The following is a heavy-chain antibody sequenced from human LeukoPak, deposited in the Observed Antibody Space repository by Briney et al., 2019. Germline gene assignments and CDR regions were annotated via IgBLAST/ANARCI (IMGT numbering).Heavy chain of an antibody. D-gene: IGHD2-2*01. CDR3: ARHEVGYQLLPCYFDY. V-gene: IGHV4-39*01. CDR1: GGSISSSSYY. Sequence: SETLSLTCTVSGGSISSSSYYWGWIRQPPGKGLEWIGSIYYSGSTYYNPSLKSRVTISVDTSKNQFSLKLSSVTAADTAVYYCARHEVGYQLLPCYFDYWGQGTLVTVSS. J-gene: IGHJ4*02. CDR2: IYYSGST.